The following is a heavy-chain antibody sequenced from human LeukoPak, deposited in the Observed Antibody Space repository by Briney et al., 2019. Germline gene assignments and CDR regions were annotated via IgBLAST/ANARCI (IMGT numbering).Heavy chain of an antibody. J-gene: IGHJ5*02. CDR3: ARSQWNPGKTTQTT. D-gene: IGHD1-1*01. Sequence: GGSLRLSCAASRFTFSNYGVNWVRQAPGKGLEWVSYINSRSSTIYYADSVKGRFTISRDNAKNSLYLQMNSLRAEDTAVYYCARSQWNPGKTTQTTWGQGTLVTVSS. CDR1: RFTFSNYG. V-gene: IGHV3-48*04. CDR2: INSRSSTI.